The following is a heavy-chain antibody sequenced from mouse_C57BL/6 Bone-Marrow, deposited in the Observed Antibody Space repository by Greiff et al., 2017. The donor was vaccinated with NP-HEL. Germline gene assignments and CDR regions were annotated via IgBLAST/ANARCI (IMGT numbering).Heavy chain of an antibody. CDR1: GFSLTSYG. CDR2: IWSGGST. CDR3: ARNYYDYDGGGYYAMDY. D-gene: IGHD2-4*01. Sequence: VQLVESGPGLVQPSQSLSITCTVSGFSLTSYGVHWVRQSPGKGLEWLGVIWSGGSTDYNAAFISRLSISKDNSKSQVFFKMNSLQADDTAIYYCARNYYDYDGGGYYAMDYWGQGTSVTVSS. V-gene: IGHV2-2*01. J-gene: IGHJ4*01.